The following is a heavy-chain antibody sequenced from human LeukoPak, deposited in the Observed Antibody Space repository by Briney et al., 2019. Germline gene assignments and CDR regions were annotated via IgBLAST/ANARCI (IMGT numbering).Heavy chain of an antibody. CDR2: IYYSGST. CDR1: GGSISSSSYY. J-gene: IGHJ5*02. V-gene: IGHV4-39*01. D-gene: IGHD6-19*01. Sequence: SETLSLTCTVSGGSISSSSYYWGWIRQPPGKGLEWIGSIYYSGSTYYNPSLNSRVTISVDTSKNQFSLKLSSVTAADTAVYYCARWISIAVAVFDPWGQGTLVTVSS. CDR3: ARWISIAVAVFDP.